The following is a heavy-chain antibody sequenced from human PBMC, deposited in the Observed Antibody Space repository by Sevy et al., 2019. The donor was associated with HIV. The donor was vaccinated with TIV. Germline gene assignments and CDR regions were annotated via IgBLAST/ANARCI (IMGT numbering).Heavy chain of an antibody. D-gene: IGHD2-15*01. V-gene: IGHV3-15*01. CDR1: GFTFSNAW. CDR3: TTDHRRDGIVVVPFEY. J-gene: IGHJ4*02. CDR2: IRSKAGGGTT. Sequence: GGSLRLSSAASGFTFSNAWMIWVRQSPGKGLEWVGRIRSKAGGGTTDYATIVKGKFTISRDDSRDILYLQLNSLETEDTAVYYCTTDHRRDGIVVVPFEYWGQGTLVTVSS.